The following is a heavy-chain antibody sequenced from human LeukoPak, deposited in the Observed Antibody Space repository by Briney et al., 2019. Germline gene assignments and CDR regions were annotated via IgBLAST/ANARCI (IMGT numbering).Heavy chain of an antibody. CDR3: ARDQGYCSSTSCLNYNGAFDI. CDR2: IYSGGST. CDR1: GFTVSSNY. Sequence: GGSLRLSCAASGFTVSSNYMSWVRQAPGKGLEWVSVIYSGGSTYYADSVKGRVTISRDNYKNTLYLQSNSLRAEDTAVYYCARDQGYCSSTSCLNYNGAFDIWGQGTMVTVSS. D-gene: IGHD2-2*01. V-gene: IGHV3-53*01. J-gene: IGHJ3*02.